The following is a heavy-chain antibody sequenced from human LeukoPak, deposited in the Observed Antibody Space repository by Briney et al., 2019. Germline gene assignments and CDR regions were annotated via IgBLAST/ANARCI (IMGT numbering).Heavy chain of an antibody. D-gene: IGHD1-26*01. CDR1: GYSISSGYY. V-gene: IGHV4-38-2*02. J-gene: IGHJ3*02. Sequence: SETLSLTCTVSGYSISSGYYWGWIRQPPGKGLEWIGSIYHSGSTYYNPSLKSRVTISVDTSKNQFSLKLSSVTAADTAVYYCARIKWELLPDDAFDIWGQGTMVTVSS. CDR3: ARIKWELLPDDAFDI. CDR2: IYHSGST.